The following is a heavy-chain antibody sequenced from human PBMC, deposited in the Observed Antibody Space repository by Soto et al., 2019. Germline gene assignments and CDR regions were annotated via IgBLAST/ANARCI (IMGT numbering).Heavy chain of an antibody. CDR2: IYHSGST. Sequence: SETLSLTCAVSGGSISSSNWWSWVRQPPGKGLEWIGEIYHSGSTNYNPSLKSRVTISVDKSKNQFSLKLSSVTAADMAVYYCARVRSDEWLVTNYYYGMDVWGQGTTVTVSS. V-gene: IGHV4-4*02. CDR3: ARVRSDEWLVTNYYYGMDV. CDR1: GGSISSSNW. D-gene: IGHD6-19*01. J-gene: IGHJ6*02.